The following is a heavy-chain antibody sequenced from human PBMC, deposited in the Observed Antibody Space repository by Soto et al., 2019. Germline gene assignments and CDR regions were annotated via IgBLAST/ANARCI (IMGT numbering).Heavy chain of an antibody. CDR3: AKDFVWSGYIGLGAFDI. J-gene: IGHJ3*02. CDR1: GFTFSSYA. CDR2: ISGSGGST. V-gene: IGHV3-23*01. Sequence: GGSLRLSCAASGFTFSSYAMSWVRQAPGKGLEWVSAISGSGGSTYYADSVKGRFTISRDNSKNTLYLQMNSLRAEDTAVYYVAKDFVWSGYIGLGAFDIWGQGTMVTVSS. D-gene: IGHD3-3*01.